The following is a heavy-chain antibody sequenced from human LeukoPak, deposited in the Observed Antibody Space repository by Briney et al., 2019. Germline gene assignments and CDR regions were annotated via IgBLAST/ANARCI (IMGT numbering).Heavy chain of an antibody. Sequence: GGSLRLSCAVSGFSVSSNYMTWVRQAPGKGLEWVSVIYSGGSIYYADSVKGRFTISRDISKNTVDLQLNSLRAEDTAVYYCASGKETSMAQGYWGQGTLVTVSS. CDR3: ASGKETSMAQGY. CDR1: GFSVSSNY. CDR2: IYSGGSI. V-gene: IGHV3-53*01. J-gene: IGHJ4*02. D-gene: IGHD5-18*01.